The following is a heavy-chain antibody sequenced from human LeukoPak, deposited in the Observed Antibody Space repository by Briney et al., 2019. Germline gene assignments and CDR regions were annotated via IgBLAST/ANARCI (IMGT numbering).Heavy chain of an antibody. D-gene: IGHD5-12*01. J-gene: IGHJ5*02. CDR2: INTNTGNP. Sequence: EASVKVSCKASGYTVTSYAMNWVRQAPGQGLEWRGWINTNTGNPAYAQGFTGRFVFSLDTSISTAYLQISSLKAEDTGVYFCVRGGYSTTTEGWFDPWGQGTLVTVSS. CDR1: GYTVTSYA. V-gene: IGHV7-4-1*02. CDR3: VRGGYSTTTEGWFDP.